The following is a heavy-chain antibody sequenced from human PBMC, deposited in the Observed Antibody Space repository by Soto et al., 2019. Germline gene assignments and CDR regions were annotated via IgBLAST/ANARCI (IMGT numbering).Heavy chain of an antibody. J-gene: IGHJ6*03. CDR3: ARGTGYCSGGSCYFLGYYYYYYMDV. V-gene: IGHV1-8*01. CDR1: GYTFTSYD. D-gene: IGHD2-15*01. CDR2: MNPNSGNT. Sequence: QVQLVQSGAEVKKPGASVKVSCKASGYTFTSYDINWVRQATGQGLEWMGWMNPNSGNTGYAQKFQGRVTMTRNTSISTAYMELSSLRSEDTDVYYCARGTGYCSGGSCYFLGYYYYYYMDVWGKGTTVTVSS.